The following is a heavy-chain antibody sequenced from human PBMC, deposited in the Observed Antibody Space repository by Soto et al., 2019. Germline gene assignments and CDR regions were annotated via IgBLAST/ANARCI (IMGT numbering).Heavy chain of an antibody. V-gene: IGHV3-23*01. D-gene: IGHD3-10*01. CDR2: ITDTGGDA. CDR3: ARGSTDSYPGSRIFDF. J-gene: IGHJ4*02. Sequence: GGSLRLSCAASGFTFSNAWMSWVRQAPGEGLQWVSTITDTGGDAKYADSVRGRFVISRDNSKKTLYLQMTSLTAEDSAMYFCARGSTDSYPGSRIFDFWGRGTLVTVSS. CDR1: GFTFSNAW.